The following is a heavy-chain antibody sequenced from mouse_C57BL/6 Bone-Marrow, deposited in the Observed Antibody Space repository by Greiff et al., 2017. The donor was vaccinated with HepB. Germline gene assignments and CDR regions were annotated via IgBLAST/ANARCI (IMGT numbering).Heavy chain of an antibody. CDR1: GFSLTSYG. Sequence: VNVVESGPGLVQPSQSLSITCTVSGFSLTSYGVHWVRQSPGKGLEWLGVIWRGGSTDYNAAFMSRLSITKDNSKSQVFFKMNSLQADDTAIYYCAKNGDSSGYDGFAYWGQGTLVTVSA. V-gene: IGHV2-5*01. CDR2: IWRGGST. J-gene: IGHJ3*01. CDR3: AKNGDSSGYDGFAY. D-gene: IGHD3-2*02.